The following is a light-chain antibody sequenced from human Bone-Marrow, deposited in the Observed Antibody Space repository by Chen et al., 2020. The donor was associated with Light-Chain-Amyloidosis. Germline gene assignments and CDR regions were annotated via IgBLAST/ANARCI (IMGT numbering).Light chain of an antibody. CDR2: DDS. CDR3: QVWDRSSDRPV. J-gene: IGLJ3*02. V-gene: IGLV3-21*02. CDR1: NIGSTS. Sequence: SYVLTQPSSVSVAPGQTATIACGGNNIGSTSVHWYQQTPGQAPLLVVYDDSDRPSGIPERLSGCNSGNTATLTTSRLEAGDEADYYCQVWDRSSDRPVFGGGTKLTVL.